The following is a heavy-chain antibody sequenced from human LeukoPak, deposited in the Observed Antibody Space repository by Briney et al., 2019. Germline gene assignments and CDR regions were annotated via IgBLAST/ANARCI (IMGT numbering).Heavy chain of an antibody. CDR2: ILHTGRT. CDR3: ARGPAAVHP. Sequence: SPSETLSLTCAVHGYSLTNHFWIGIRQPPGKGLGWIGEILHTGRTNYNPSFKSRVTISLDTSKNQFFLNLTSVTAADTAVYFCARGPAAVHPWGQGTLVTVSS. V-gene: IGHV4-34*12. D-gene: IGHD6-13*01. J-gene: IGHJ5*02. CDR1: GYSLTNHF.